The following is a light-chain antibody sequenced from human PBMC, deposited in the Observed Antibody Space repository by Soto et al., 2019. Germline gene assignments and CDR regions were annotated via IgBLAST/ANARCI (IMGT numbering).Light chain of an antibody. CDR1: SSDVGGYNY. J-gene: IGLJ3*02. CDR3: TSYAGSDIWV. V-gene: IGLV2-8*01. CDR2: EVS. Sequence: QSALTQPPSASGSPGQSVTISCTGTSSDVGGYNYVSWYQQYPGKAPKLMIYEVSKRPSGVPDRFSGSKSGKTASLTVSGLQAEDAADYYCTSYAGSDIWVFGGGTKLTVL.